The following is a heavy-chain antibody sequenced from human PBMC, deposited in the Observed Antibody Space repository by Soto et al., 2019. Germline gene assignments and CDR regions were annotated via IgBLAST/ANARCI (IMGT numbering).Heavy chain of an antibody. CDR2: INPNSGGT. V-gene: IGHV1-2*02. D-gene: IGHD6-19*01. Sequence: ASVKVSCKASGYTFSGFYMHWVRQAPGQGLEWMGWINPNSGGTKSAEKFQGRVTMTRDTSISTAYMELSRLTSDDTAVYYCAGAAVTGTAGLDVWGQGTQVTVSS. J-gene: IGHJ4*02. CDR1: GYTFSGFY. CDR3: AGAAVTGTAGLDV.